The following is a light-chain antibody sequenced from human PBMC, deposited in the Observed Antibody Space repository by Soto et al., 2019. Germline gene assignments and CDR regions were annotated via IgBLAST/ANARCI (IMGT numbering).Light chain of an antibody. CDR2: GAS. CDR3: QQYNNWPPLT. V-gene: IGKV3-15*01. CDR1: QSINRD. J-gene: IGKJ4*01. Sequence: IVMTQSPATLSVSPGERATLSCRASQSINRDLAWYQQKPGQTPRLVIYGASTRATGIPARFSGSGSGTEFTLTISSLQSEDFAVYYCQQYNNWPPLTFGGGTKVEIK.